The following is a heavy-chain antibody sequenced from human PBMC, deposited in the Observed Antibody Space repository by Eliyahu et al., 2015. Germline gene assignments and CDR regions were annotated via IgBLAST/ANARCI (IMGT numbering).Heavy chain of an antibody. D-gene: IGHD1-7*01. CDR2: VYHRGNT. CDR1: GGSISSDNW. CDR3: VRENTGPIHVNWFDP. Sequence: QVQLQESGPGLVKPSGTLSLTCTVSGGSISSDNWWSWVRQPPGKGLEWIGEVYHRGNTNYNPSLKSRVTISMDKSKNQLSLQLSSVTAADTAMYYCVRENTGPIHVNWFDPWGQGTLVTVSS. J-gene: IGHJ5*02. V-gene: IGHV4-4*02.